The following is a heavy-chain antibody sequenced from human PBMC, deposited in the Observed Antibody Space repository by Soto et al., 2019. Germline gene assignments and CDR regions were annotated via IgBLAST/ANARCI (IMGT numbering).Heavy chain of an antibody. D-gene: IGHD2-8*01. Sequence: GGSLRLSCIASGFTFINYAMTWVRQAPGKGMEWVSAIRGGGGETFYADSVQGRFTISRDNSRMTLYLQMNSLRAEDTAVYYCAKGDQERQWVFLHNWGQGTLVTVSS. CDR1: GFTFINYA. CDR2: IRGGGGET. CDR3: AKGDQERQWVFLHN. V-gene: IGHV3-23*01. J-gene: IGHJ4*02.